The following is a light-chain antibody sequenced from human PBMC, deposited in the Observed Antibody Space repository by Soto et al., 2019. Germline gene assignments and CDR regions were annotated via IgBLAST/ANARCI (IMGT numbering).Light chain of an antibody. CDR3: SSYTSVSTGL. J-gene: IGLJ2*01. CDR1: SRDVGGYNY. V-gene: IGLV2-14*01. CDR2: EVT. Sequence: QSALTQPASVSGSPGQSITISCSGTSRDVGGYNYVSWYQQYPGKAPKVIISEVTNRPSGVPNRFSGSNSGNTASLTISGLQAEDEADYYGSSYTSVSTGLFGGGTQLTVL.